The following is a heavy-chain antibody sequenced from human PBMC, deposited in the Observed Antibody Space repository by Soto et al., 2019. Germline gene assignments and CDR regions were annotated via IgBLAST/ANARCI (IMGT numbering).Heavy chain of an antibody. CDR3: AHRLQSAGSPLYYYYGMDV. J-gene: IGHJ6*02. Sequence: QITLKESGPPLVKPTQTLTLTCTFSGFSLSTSGVGVGWIRQPPGKALEWLALIYWDDDKRYSPSLKSRLTITKDTXXNXVXXTMTNMDPVDTATYYCAHRLQSAGSPLYYYYGMDVWGQGTTVTVSS. CDR1: GFSLSTSGVG. V-gene: IGHV2-5*02. CDR2: IYWDDDK. D-gene: IGHD6-13*01.